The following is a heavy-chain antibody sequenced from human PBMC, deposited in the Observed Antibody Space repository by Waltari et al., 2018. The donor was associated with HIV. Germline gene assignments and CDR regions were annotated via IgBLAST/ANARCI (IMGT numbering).Heavy chain of an antibody. V-gene: IGHV4-31*03. CDR2: NSYSGRT. Sequence: QLQVSCPGLVKPSQPLSLTCTFSGGSISSSGYYWSWFRHHTRKRLEWIGYNSYSGRTHCNPGLKSRCTRSVEASKNQFSLELGGVTAADTAVYYWARAQRWITGTVVACDSWGQGTMVTVSS. CDR3: ARAQRWITGTVVACDS. CDR1: GGSISSSGYY. D-gene: IGHD1-20*01. J-gene: IGHJ3*02.